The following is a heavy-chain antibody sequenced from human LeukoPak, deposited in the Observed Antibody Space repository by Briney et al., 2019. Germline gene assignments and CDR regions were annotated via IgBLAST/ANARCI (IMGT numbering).Heavy chain of an antibody. D-gene: IGHD2-2*01. V-gene: IGHV3-23*01. Sequence: GGSLRLSCAACGFTFSSYAMSWVVQAPGKGLEWVSAISSSGGSTYYADSVKGRFTISRDNFKNTLYLQMNSLRAEDTAVYYYAIRRLSLGYCSSTSCSAWFHPWGKGTLVTVSS. CDR3: AIRRLSLGYCSSTSCSAWFHP. CDR2: ISSSGGST. J-gene: IGHJ5*02. CDR1: GFTFSSYA.